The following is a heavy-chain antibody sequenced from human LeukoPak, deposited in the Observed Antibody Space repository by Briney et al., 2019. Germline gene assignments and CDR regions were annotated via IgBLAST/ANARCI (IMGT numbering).Heavy chain of an antibody. V-gene: IGHV7-4-1*02. CDR3: ARNAPGALWSVSSRSTRPWFDP. CDR1: GYTFTTYA. J-gene: IGHJ5*02. D-gene: IGHD3-3*01. CDR2: INTKTGKS. Sequence: ASVKVSCKASGYTFTTYAINWVRQAPGQGLEWMGWINTKTGKSTYAQGLTGRFVFSLDTSVNTAFLQINSLEADDAAVYYCARNAPGALWSVSSRSTRPWFDPWGQGVLVTVSS.